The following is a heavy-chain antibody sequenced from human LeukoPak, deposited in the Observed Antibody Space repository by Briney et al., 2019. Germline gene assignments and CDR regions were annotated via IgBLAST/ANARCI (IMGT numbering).Heavy chain of an antibody. CDR2: IKQDGSEK. V-gene: IGHV3-7*01. D-gene: IGHD1-26*01. CDR3: ARASFSDSGSYSGY. CDR1: GFTFSSYW. Sequence: GGSLRLSCAASGFTFSSYWMSWVRQAPGKGLEWVANIKQDGSEKYYVDSVKGRFTISRDNAKNSLYLQMNSRRAEDTAVYYCARASFSDSGSYSGYWGQGTLVTVSS. J-gene: IGHJ4*02.